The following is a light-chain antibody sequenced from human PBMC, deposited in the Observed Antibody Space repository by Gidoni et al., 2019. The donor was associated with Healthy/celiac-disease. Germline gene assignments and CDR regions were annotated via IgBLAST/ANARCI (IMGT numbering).Light chain of an antibody. V-gene: IGKV4-1*01. CDR1: QRVLYSSNNKNY. CDR2: WAS. CDR3: QQYYSTPPT. Sequence: DIVMTQPPDSLAVSLGERATINCKSSQRVLYSSNNKNYLAWYQQKPGQPPKLLIYWASTRESGVPDRFSGSGSGTDFTLTISSLQAEDVAVYYCQQYYSTPPTFGQGTRLEIK. J-gene: IGKJ5*01.